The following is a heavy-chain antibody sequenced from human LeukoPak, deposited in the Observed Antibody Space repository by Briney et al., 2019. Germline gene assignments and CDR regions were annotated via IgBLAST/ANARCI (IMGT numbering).Heavy chain of an antibody. J-gene: IGHJ6*02. V-gene: IGHV1-18*01. Sequence: ASVTVSCKASGYTFTSYGISWVRQAPRQGLEWMGWISAYNGNTNYAQKLQGRVTMTTDTSTSTAYMELRSLRSDDTAVYYCARDVIFGTRDYYGMDVWGQGTTVTVSS. D-gene: IGHD3-3*01. CDR2: ISAYNGNT. CDR3: ARDVIFGTRDYYGMDV. CDR1: GYTFTSYG.